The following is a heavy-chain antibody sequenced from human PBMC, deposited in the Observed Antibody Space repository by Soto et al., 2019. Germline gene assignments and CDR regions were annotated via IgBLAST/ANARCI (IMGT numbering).Heavy chain of an antibody. CDR3: EKGEQWRVRAPDY. D-gene: IGHD6-19*01. Sequence: EVQLLESGGGLVQPGGSLRLSCAASGFTFSSYAMSWVRQAPGKGLEWVSAISGSGGSTYYADSVKGRFTISRDNSKNTLYLQMNSLRAEDTAVYYCEKGEQWRVRAPDYWGQGTLVTVSS. CDR1: GFTFSSYA. CDR2: ISGSGGST. V-gene: IGHV3-23*01. J-gene: IGHJ4*02.